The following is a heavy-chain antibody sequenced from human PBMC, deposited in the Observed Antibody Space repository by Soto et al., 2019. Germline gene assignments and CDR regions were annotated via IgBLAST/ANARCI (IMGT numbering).Heavy chain of an antibody. CDR1: GDSISGGYY. V-gene: IGHV4-31*03. CDR3: ARDRGSYGMDV. J-gene: IGHJ6*02. CDR2: VSPGGNT. Sequence: SETLSLTCTVSGDSISGGYYWSWIRQHPGKGLEWIGYVSPGGNTYYNPSLNSRVSISIDTSKNHFSLEVSSVTAADTAVYYCARDRGSYGMDVWGQGTTVTVSS.